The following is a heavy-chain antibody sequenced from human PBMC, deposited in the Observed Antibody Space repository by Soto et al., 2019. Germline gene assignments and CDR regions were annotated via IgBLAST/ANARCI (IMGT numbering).Heavy chain of an antibody. CDR3: ATAYCSSTSCYEGNYYFDY. Sequence: ASVKVSCKVSGYTLTELSMHWVRQAPGKGLEWMGGFDPEDGETIYAQKFQGRVTMTEDTSTDTAYMELSSLRSEDTAVYYFATAYCSSTSCYEGNYYFDYWGQGTLVTVSS. D-gene: IGHD2-2*01. CDR2: FDPEDGET. J-gene: IGHJ4*02. V-gene: IGHV1-24*01. CDR1: GYTLTELS.